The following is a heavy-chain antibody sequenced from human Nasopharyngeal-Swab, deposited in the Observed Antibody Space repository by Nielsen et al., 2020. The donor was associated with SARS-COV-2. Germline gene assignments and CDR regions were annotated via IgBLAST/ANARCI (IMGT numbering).Heavy chain of an antibody. J-gene: IGHJ4*02. CDR2: ISGSGNT. CDR1: GFTFRDHA. CDR3: ASWAGSSRDYYGPLDY. D-gene: IGHD6-25*01. Sequence: GGSLRLSCEASGFTFRDHAMTWVRQAPGKGLEWVSTISGSGNTHYADSVKGRFTISRDNSKNTVFLQMNSLGAEDTAIYSCASWAGSSRDYYGPLDYWGQGNLVTVSS. V-gene: IGHV3-23*01.